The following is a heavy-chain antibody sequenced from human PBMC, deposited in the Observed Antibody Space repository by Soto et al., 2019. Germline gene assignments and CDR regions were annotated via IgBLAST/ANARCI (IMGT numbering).Heavy chain of an antibody. CDR1: GFTFSSYW. CDR3: ARVRAYCGGDCYYDY. D-gene: IGHD2-21*02. V-gene: IGHV3-74*01. Sequence: GGSMRLSCAAAGFTFSSYWMHWVRQAPGKGLVWVSRINSDGSSTSYADSVKGRFTISRDNAKNTLYLQMNSLRAEDTAVYYCARVRAYCGGDCYYDYWGQGTLVTVSS. J-gene: IGHJ4*02. CDR2: INSDGSST.